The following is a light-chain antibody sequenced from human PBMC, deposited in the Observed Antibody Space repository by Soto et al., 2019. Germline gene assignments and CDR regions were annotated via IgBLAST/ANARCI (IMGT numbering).Light chain of an antibody. Sequence: EIVMTQSPATLSVSPGERATLSCRASRSVTTNLAWYQQKPGQAPRLLIYGASTMPGGIPGRFSGSGSGTDFTLTISSLQSEDFAVYYCQQYHNWPPWTFGQGTKVEIK. CDR1: RSVTTN. CDR2: GAS. J-gene: IGKJ1*01. V-gene: IGKV3-15*01. CDR3: QQYHNWPPWT.